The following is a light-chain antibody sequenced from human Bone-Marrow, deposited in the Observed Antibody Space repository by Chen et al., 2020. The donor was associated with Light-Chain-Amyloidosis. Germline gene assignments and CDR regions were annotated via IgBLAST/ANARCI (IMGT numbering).Light chain of an antibody. Sequence: QSALTQPASVSGSPGQSNTISCTGTSSDGGGDNHVSWYQQHPDKAPKIMIYEVTNRPSWVPDRFSGSKSDNTASLTISGLQTEDEADYFCSSYTITNTLVFGSGTRVTVL. CDR3: SSYTITNTLV. CDR2: EVT. V-gene: IGLV2-14*01. J-gene: IGLJ1*01. CDR1: SSDGGGDNH.